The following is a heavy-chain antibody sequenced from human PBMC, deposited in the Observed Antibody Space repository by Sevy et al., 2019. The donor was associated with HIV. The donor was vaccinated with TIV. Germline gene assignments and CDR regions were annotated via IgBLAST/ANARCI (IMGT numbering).Heavy chain of an antibody. Sequence: GGSLRLSCTASGFTFGDYAMSWFRQAPGKGLEWVGFIRSKAYGGTTEYAASVKGRFTISRDDSKSIAYLQMNSLKTEDKAVYYCTRDRPKAKSNGDYVHGNYWGQGTLVTVSS. CDR3: TRDRPKAKSNGDYVHGNY. J-gene: IGHJ4*02. CDR2: IRSKAYGGTT. V-gene: IGHV3-49*03. D-gene: IGHD4-17*01. CDR1: GFTFGDYA.